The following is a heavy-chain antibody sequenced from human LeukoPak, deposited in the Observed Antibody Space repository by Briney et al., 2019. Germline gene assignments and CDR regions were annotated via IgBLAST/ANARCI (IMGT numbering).Heavy chain of an antibody. Sequence: GGSLRLSCAASGLTFSSYAMSWVRQAPGKGLEWVSSISGSGGSTYYADSVKGRFTISRDNSKNTLYLQMNSLRAEDTAVYYCAKGTYYYDSSGYSVDYWGQGTLATVSS. CDR3: AKGTYYYDSSGYSVDY. CDR1: GLTFSSYA. CDR2: ISGSGGST. D-gene: IGHD3-22*01. V-gene: IGHV3-23*01. J-gene: IGHJ4*02.